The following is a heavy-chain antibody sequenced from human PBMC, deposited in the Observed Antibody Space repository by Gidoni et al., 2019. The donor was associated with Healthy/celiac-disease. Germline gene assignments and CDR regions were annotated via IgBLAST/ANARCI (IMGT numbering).Heavy chain of an antibody. V-gene: IGHV3-9*01. CDR1: GFTFDDYA. Sequence: EVQLVESGGGLVQPGRSLRLSCAASGFTFDDYAMHWVRQAPGKGLEWVSGISWNSGSIGYADSVKGRFTISRDNAKNSLYLQMNSLRAEDTALYYCAKEFRGEGAFDIWGQGTMVTVSS. J-gene: IGHJ3*02. D-gene: IGHD3-10*01. CDR3: AKEFRGEGAFDI. CDR2: ISWNSGSI.